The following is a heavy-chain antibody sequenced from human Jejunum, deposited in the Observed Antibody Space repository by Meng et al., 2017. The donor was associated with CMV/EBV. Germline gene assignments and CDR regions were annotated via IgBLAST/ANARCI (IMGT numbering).Heavy chain of an antibody. CDR2: IRYDGRKQ. J-gene: IGHJ6*02. CDR3: VRDSAIFYDFSSGYFLNGLDV. D-gene: IGHD3-3*01. V-gene: IGHV3-30*02. Sequence: VRQAPGTGVEWVAFIRYDGRKQYYGDTVKGRLTITRDNSNNTVYLEINSMRVEDTALYYCVRDSAIFYDFSSGYFLNGLDVWGQGTTVTVSS.